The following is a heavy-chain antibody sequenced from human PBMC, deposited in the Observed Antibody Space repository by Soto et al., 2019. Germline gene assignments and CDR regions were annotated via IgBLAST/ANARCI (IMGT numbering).Heavy chain of an antibody. J-gene: IGHJ5*02. CDR3: ARIYGDYYDSSGYLWFDP. CDR1: GFSLSNARMG. Sequence: GPTLVNPTETLTLTCTVSGFSLSNARMGVSWIRQPPGKALEWLAHIFSNDEKSYSTSLKSRLTISKDTSKSQVVLTMTNMDPVDTATYYCARIYGDYYDSSGYLWFDPWGQGTLVTVSS. D-gene: IGHD3-22*01. CDR2: IFSNDEK. V-gene: IGHV2-26*01.